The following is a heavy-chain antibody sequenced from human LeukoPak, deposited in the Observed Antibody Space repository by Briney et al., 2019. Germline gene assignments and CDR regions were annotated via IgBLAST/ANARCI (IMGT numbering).Heavy chain of an antibody. CDR3: ARSCGGDCYTHDAFDI. CDR2: ISYDGSNK. D-gene: IGHD2-21*02. V-gene: IGHV3-30*03. J-gene: IGHJ3*02. CDR1: GFTFSSYG. Sequence: GGSLRLSCAASGFTFSSYGMHWARQAPGKGLEWVAVISYDGSNKYYADSVKGRFTISRDNSKNTLYLQMNSLRAEDTAVYYCARSCGGDCYTHDAFDIWGQGTMVTVSS.